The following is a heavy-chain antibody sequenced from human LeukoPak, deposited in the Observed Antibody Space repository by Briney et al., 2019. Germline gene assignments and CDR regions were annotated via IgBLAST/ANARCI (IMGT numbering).Heavy chain of an antibody. CDR1: GLTFSNAW. V-gene: IGHV3-15*01. CDR3: TTGWVAGSYYFDY. CDR2: IRSKTDGGTT. Sequence: TGGSLRLSCVVSGLTFSNAWMNWVRRAPGKGLEWVGRIRSKTDGGTTDYAAPVKGRFTISRDDAKNTLYLQINSLKTEDTAVYYCTTGWVAGSYYFDYWGQGTLVTVSS. J-gene: IGHJ4*02. D-gene: IGHD6-19*01.